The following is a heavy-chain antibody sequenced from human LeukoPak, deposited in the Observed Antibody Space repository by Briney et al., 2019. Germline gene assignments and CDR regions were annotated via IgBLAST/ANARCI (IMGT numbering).Heavy chain of an antibody. CDR3: AKPGQQLVPIDY. J-gene: IGHJ4*02. V-gene: IGHV3-30*18. CDR1: GFTFISYG. Sequence: GSLRLSCAASGFTFISYGMHWVRQAPGKGLEWVAVISYDGSNKYYADSVKGRFTISRDNSKNTLYLQMNSLRAEDTAVYYCAKPGQQLVPIDYWGQGTLVTVSS. D-gene: IGHD6-13*01. CDR2: ISYDGSNK.